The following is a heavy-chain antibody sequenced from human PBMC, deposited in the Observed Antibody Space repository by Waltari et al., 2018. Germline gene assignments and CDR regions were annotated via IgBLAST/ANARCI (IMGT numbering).Heavy chain of an antibody. Sequence: QLQLQESGPGLVKPSETLSLTCTVSGGSISSSSYYWGWIRQPPGKGLEWIGSIYYSGRTYYNPSLKSRVTISVDTSKNQFSLKLSSVTAADTAVYYCARHERDSIGATYWGQGTLVTVSS. CDR1: GGSISSSSYY. D-gene: IGHD6-6*01. CDR3: ARHERDSIGATY. J-gene: IGHJ4*02. CDR2: IYYSGRT. V-gene: IGHV4-39*01.